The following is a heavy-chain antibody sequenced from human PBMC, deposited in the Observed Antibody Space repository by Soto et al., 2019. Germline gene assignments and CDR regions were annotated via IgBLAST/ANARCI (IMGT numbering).Heavy chain of an antibody. J-gene: IGHJ5*02. V-gene: IGHV4-34*01. CDR1: GGSFSGYY. D-gene: IGHD6-6*01. CDR2: INHSGST. CDR3: ARGGEISSSASGFDP. Sequence: SETLSLTCAVYGGSFSGYYWSWIRQPPGKGLEWIGEINHSGSTNYNPSLKSRVTISVDTSKNQFSLKLSSVTAADTAVYYCARGGEISSSASGFDPWGQGTLVTVSS.